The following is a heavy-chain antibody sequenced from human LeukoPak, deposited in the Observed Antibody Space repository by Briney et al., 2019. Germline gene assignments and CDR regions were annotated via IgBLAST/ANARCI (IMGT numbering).Heavy chain of an antibody. Sequence: SETLSLTCAVYGEPFNGYYWNWVRQSPGKGLEWIGEINHSGSTNYNPSLKSRVTISVDRSKNQFSLKLSSATAADTAVYYCARAASFFDPWGQGTLVTVSS. J-gene: IGHJ5*02. CDR1: GEPFNGYY. CDR2: INHSGST. CDR3: ARAASFFDP. V-gene: IGHV4-34*01.